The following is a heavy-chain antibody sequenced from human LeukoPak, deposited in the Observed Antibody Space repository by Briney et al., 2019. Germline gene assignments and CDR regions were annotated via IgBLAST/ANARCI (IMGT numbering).Heavy chain of an antibody. CDR3: ASEDSGYAALKY. CDR2: ITGSGTNT. CDR1: GFAFSSYA. V-gene: IGHV3-23*01. J-gene: IGHJ4*02. D-gene: IGHD5-12*01. Sequence: PGGSLRLSCAASGFAFSSYAMSWVRQAPGKGLEWVSTITGSGTNTYYADSVRGRFTISRDNSKNTLYLQMNSLRVEDTAVYYCASEDSGYAALKYWGQGTLVTVSS.